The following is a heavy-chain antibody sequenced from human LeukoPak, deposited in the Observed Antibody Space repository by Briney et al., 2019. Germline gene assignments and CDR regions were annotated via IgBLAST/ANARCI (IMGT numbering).Heavy chain of an antibody. CDR3: ARDPGIAKASPPGH. CDR1: GYTFTSYG. CDR2: ISAYNGNT. V-gene: IGHV1-18*01. J-gene: IGHJ1*01. Sequence: GASVKVSCKASGYTFTSYGISWVRQAPGQGLEWMGWISAYNGNTNYAQKLQGRVTMTTDTSTSTAYMELRSLRSDDTAVYYCARDPGIAKASPPGHWGQGTLVTVSS. D-gene: IGHD6-25*01.